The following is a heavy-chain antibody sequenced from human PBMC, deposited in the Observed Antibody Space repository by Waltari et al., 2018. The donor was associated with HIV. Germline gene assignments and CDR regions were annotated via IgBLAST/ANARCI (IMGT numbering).Heavy chain of an antibody. V-gene: IGHV4-34*01. J-gene: IGHJ4*02. CDR2: INHSGST. CDR1: GGSFSGYY. D-gene: IGHD3-10*01. Sequence: QVQLQQWGAGLLKPSETLSLTCAVHGGSFSGYYWSWIRQPPGKGLEWIGEINHSGSTNYNPSLKSRVTISVDTSKNQFSLKLSSVTAADTAVYYCARASTEGSAVTYYFDYWGQGTLVTVSS. CDR3: ARASTEGSAVTYYFDY.